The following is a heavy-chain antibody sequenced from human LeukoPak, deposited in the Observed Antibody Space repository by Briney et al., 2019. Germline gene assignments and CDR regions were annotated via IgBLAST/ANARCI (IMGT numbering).Heavy chain of an antibody. CDR3: AKDRGATFYYDSGSFDF. J-gene: IGHJ4*02. D-gene: IGHD3-10*01. CDR1: GFTFADYA. Sequence: GRSLRLSCAASGFTFADYAMHWVRQAPGKGLEWVSDISWNSGSLGYADSVKGRFTISGDNAKNSLYLQMNSLRAEDTALYYCAKDRGATFYYDSGSFDFWGQGTLVTVSS. CDR2: ISWNSGSL. V-gene: IGHV3-9*01.